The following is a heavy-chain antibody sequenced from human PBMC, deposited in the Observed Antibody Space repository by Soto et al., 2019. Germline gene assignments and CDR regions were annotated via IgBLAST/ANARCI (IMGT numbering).Heavy chain of an antibody. V-gene: IGHV4-31*03. J-gene: IGHJ6*02. Sequence: QVQLQESGPGLVKPSQTLSLTCTVSGGSISLGGYYWSWIRQHPGKGLEWIGYIYNNGRTFYNPSLKSRVTISIDTSKNRFSLKLSSVTAADTAVYYCVRDWDTSYGMDVWGQGTTVTVSS. D-gene: IGHD5-18*01. CDR3: VRDWDTSYGMDV. CDR2: IYNNGRT. CDR1: GGSISLGGYY.